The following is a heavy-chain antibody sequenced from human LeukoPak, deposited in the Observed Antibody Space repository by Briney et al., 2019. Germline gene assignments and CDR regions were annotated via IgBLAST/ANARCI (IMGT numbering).Heavy chain of an antibody. CDR1: GFTFSSYA. D-gene: IGHD3-22*01. J-gene: IGHJ4*02. Sequence: GGSLRLSCATSGFTFSSYAMSWVRQAPGKGLEWVSAISGSGGSTYYADSVKGRFTISRDNSKNTLYLQMNSLRAEDTAVYYCANYAMIVGARLDYWGQGTLVTVSS. CDR2: ISGSGGST. V-gene: IGHV3-23*01. CDR3: ANYAMIVGARLDY.